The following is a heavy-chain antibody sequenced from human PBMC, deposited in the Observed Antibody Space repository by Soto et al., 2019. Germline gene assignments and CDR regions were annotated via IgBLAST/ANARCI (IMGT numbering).Heavy chain of an antibody. V-gene: IGHV4-61*01. CDR1: GGSVISGSYY. J-gene: IGHJ6*02. CDR3: ARAHSVYDPLGMDV. CDR2: IYDTGSG. Sequence: QVQLQESGPGLVKPSETLSLTCTASGGSVISGSYYWSWIRQPPGKGLEWVGCIYDTGSGDYNPSIKSRVTISVHTSKRQFSLRLNSVTAADTAVYYCARAHSVYDPLGMDVWGQGTTVTVSS. D-gene: IGHD5-12*01.